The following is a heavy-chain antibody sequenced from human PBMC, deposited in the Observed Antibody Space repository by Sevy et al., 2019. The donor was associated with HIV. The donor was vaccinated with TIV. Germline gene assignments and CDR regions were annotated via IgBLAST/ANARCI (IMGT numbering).Heavy chain of an antibody. Sequence: GGSLRLSCTASGFTFGDYAMSWFRQAPGKGLEWVGFIRSKAYGGTTEYAASVKGRFTISRDDSKSIAYLKMNSLKTEDTAVYYCTRDSSGWYGARYYYYGMDVWGQGTTVTVSS. D-gene: IGHD6-19*01. CDR2: IRSKAYGGTT. CDR1: GFTFGDYA. J-gene: IGHJ6*02. CDR3: TRDSSGWYGARYYYYGMDV. V-gene: IGHV3-49*03.